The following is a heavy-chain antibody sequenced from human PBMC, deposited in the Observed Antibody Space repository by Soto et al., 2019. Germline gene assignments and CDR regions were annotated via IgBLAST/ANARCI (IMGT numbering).Heavy chain of an antibody. V-gene: IGHV4-59*11. Sequence: PSETLSLTXTVSGVSITSHYWTWIRQPPGKGLEWIGNIHYSGSTNYSPSLKGRVIISVDTSENQSSLKLSSVTTADTAVYYCTVGGAGHPFDYWGQGTLVTVS. CDR3: TVGGAGHPFDY. CDR2: IHYSGST. J-gene: IGHJ4*02. D-gene: IGHD3-16*01. CDR1: GVSITSHY.